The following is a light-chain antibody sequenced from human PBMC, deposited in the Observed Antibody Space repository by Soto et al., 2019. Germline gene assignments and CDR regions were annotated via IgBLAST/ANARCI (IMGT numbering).Light chain of an antibody. CDR2: DTS. J-gene: IGKJ4*01. V-gene: IGKV3-15*01. Sequence: EIILTQSPATLYVSPGERATLSCRASQSLTSNLAWYQQRPGQAPRLLIYDTSTRATDIPARFSGSGSRTEFTLTIASLQSEDFAVYYCQQYNHWPRMLSFGGGTRV. CDR1: QSLTSN. CDR3: QQYNHWPRMLS.